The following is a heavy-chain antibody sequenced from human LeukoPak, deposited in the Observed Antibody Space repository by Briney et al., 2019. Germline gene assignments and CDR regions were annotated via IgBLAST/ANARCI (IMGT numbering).Heavy chain of an antibody. Sequence: GGSLRLSCAASGFTFSSYSMNWVRQAPGKGLEWVSSISSSSSYIYYADSVEGRFTISRDNAKNSLYLQMNSLGAEDTAVYYCARDPLYCSSTSCYVSSYFDYWGQGTLVTVSS. J-gene: IGHJ4*02. CDR2: ISSSSSYI. CDR1: GFTFSSYS. CDR3: ARDPLYCSSTSCYVSSYFDY. V-gene: IGHV3-21*01. D-gene: IGHD2-2*01.